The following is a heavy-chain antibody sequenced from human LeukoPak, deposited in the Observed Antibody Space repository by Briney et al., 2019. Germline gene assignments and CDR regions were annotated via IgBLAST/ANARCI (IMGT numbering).Heavy chain of an antibody. V-gene: IGHV3-23*01. CDR2: ISGSGGST. Sequence: GGSLRLSCAASGFTFSSYSMSWVRQAPGKGLEWVSAISGSGGSTYYADSVKGRFTISRDNSKNTLYLQMNSLRAEDTAVYYCAKDRAPYYYDSSGRETDYWGQGTLVTVSS. D-gene: IGHD3-22*01. J-gene: IGHJ4*02. CDR3: AKDRAPYYYDSSGRETDY. CDR1: GFTFSSYS.